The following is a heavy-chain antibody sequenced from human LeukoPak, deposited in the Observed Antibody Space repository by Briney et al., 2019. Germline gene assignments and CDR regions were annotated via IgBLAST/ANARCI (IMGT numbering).Heavy chain of an antibody. Sequence: PGGSLRLSCAASGFTFSSYWMHWVRQAPGKGLVWVSHINNDASRTDYADSVKGRFTISRDNAKNTLYLQMNSLRAEDTAVYYCTYYESSRGHWGQGTLVTVSS. J-gene: IGHJ4*02. CDR2: INNDASRT. CDR1: GFTFSSYW. CDR3: TYYESSRGH. D-gene: IGHD3-22*01. V-gene: IGHV3-74*01.